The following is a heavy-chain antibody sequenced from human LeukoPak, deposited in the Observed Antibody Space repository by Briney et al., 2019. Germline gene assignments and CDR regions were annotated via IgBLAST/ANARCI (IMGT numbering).Heavy chain of an antibody. J-gene: IGHJ3*02. Sequence: GASVKVSCKASGYTFTGYYMHWVRQAPGQGLEWMGWINPNSGGTNYAQKFQGRVTMTRDTSISTAYMELSRLRSDDTAVYYCARQAGLQWLVPSDAFDIWGQGTMVTVSS. D-gene: IGHD6-19*01. CDR1: GYTFTGYY. CDR2: INPNSGGT. V-gene: IGHV1-2*02. CDR3: ARQAGLQWLVPSDAFDI.